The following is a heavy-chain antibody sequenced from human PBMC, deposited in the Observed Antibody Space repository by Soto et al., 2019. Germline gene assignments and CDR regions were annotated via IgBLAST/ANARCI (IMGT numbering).Heavy chain of an antibody. CDR2: IDPSDSYT. CDR3: ARNYDFWSGYPHSCMDV. CDR1: GYSFTSYW. V-gene: IGHV5-10-1*01. Sequence: GESLKISCKGSGYSFTSYWISWVRQMPGKGLEWMGRIDPSDSYTNYSPSFQGHATISADKSISTAYLQWSSLKASDTAMYYCARNYDFWSGYPHSCMDVWGQGTTVTVSS. D-gene: IGHD3-3*01. J-gene: IGHJ6*02.